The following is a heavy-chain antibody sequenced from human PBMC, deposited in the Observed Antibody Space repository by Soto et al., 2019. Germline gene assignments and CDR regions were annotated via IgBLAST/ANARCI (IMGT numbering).Heavy chain of an antibody. CDR1: GYTFTSYA. J-gene: IGHJ5*02. CDR2: INAGNGNT. CDR3: AREVHQWLGHTYNWFDP. V-gene: IGHV1-3*01. D-gene: IGHD6-19*01. Sequence: GASVKVSSKASGYTFTSYAMHWVRQAPGQRLEWMGWINAGNGNTKYSQKFQGRVTITRDTSASTAYMELSSLRSEDTAVYYCAREVHQWLGHTYNWFDPWGQGTLVTVSS.